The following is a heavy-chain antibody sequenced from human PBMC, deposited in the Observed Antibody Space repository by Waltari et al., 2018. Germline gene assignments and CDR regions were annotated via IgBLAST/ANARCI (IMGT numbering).Heavy chain of an antibody. V-gene: IGHV4-59*01. Sequence: QVQLQESGPGLVKPSETLSLTCTVPGGSISSYYWSWTRQPPGKGREWIGYIYYSGSTNYNPSLKSRVTISVDTSKNQFSLKLSSVTAADTAVYYCARGSGEGYCSSTSCRRTTSYMDVWGKGTTVTVSS. D-gene: IGHD2-2*01. CDR3: ARGSGEGYCSSTSCRRTTSYMDV. CDR1: GGSISSYY. CDR2: IYYSGST. J-gene: IGHJ6*03.